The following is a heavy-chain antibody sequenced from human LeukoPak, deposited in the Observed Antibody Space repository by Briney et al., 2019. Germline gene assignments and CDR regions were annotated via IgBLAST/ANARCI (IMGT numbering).Heavy chain of an antibody. CDR3: ARDMGGADYGFY. Sequence: PSETLSLTCTVSGGSISSYYWSWIRQPPGKGLEWIGYIYYSGSTNYNPSLKSRVTISVDTSKNRFSLRLSSVTAADTAVYYCARDMGGADYGFYWGQGTLVTVSS. CDR1: GGSISSYY. D-gene: IGHD4-17*01. V-gene: IGHV4-59*01. J-gene: IGHJ4*02. CDR2: IYYSGST.